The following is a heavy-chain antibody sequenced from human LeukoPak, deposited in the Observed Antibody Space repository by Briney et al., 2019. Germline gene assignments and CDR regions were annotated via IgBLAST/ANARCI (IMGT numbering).Heavy chain of an antibody. CDR1: GFTFSSYA. D-gene: IGHD1-26*01. CDR3: AKGIESSGSYYTGFDY. V-gene: IGHV3-23*01. Sequence: GGSLRLSCAASGFTFSSYAMSWVRQAPGKGLEWVSGISGSGGSTYYADSVEGRFTISRDNSKATLCLQMNSLRAEDTAVYYCAKGIESSGSYYTGFDYWGQGTLVTVSS. CDR2: ISGSGGST. J-gene: IGHJ4*02.